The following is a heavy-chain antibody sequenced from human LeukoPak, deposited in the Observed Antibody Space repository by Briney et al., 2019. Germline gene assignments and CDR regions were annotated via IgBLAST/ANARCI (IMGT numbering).Heavy chain of an antibody. Sequence: GGSLRLSCATSGFTFTNYGMNWVRQAPGKGLEWVACIRYDGSNKYYADSVKGRFTISRDNSKNTLYLQMNSLRAEDTAVYYCAKDLGDGYSNYVRGVDYWGQGTLVTVSS. J-gene: IGHJ4*02. CDR2: IRYDGSNK. V-gene: IGHV3-30*02. CDR3: AKDLGDGYSNYVRGVDY. CDR1: GFTFTNYG. D-gene: IGHD4-11*01.